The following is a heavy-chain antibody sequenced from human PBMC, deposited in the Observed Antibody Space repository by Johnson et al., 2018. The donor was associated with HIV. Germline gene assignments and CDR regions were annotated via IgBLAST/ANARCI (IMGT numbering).Heavy chain of an antibody. CDR2: IWYDGGNT. J-gene: IGHJ3*02. Sequence: QVQLVESGGGLVQPGGSLRLSCAASGFTFSSYAMSWVRQAPGKGLEWVAGIWYDGGNTFYADSGKGRFTISRDNSKNTVYLQMNSLRVEDTDVYDFAKSPGKDHSGNSGVFDIWGQGTMVTVSS. CDR1: GFTFSSYA. V-gene: IGHV3-33*06. CDR3: AKSPGKDHSGNSGVFDI. D-gene: IGHD4-23*01.